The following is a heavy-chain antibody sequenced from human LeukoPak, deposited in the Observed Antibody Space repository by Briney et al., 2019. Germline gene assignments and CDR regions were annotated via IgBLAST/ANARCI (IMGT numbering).Heavy chain of an antibody. CDR3: ARLDSSSWYSNFDY. Sequence: GGSLRLSCAASGFTFSNYAMHWVRQAPGKGLEWVAFIRHDGSSIYYADSVKGRFTISRDNSKNTLYFQMNSLIYEDTAVYYCARLDSSSWYSNFDYWGQGTLVTVSS. CDR1: GFTFSNYA. J-gene: IGHJ4*02. D-gene: IGHD6-13*01. V-gene: IGHV3-30*02. CDR2: IRHDGSSI.